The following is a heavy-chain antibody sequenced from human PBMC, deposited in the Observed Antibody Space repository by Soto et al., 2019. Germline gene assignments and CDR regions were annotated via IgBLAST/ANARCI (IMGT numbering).Heavy chain of an antibody. CDR3: ARGGWRQIDY. J-gene: IGHJ4*02. Sequence: QVQLQESGPGLGKPSETLSLTCSVSGGSIGSYYWSWIRQPPGKGLEWIGYIYYSGSTNYNPSLKSRVTIRVDTSKKRFSLKLSSVTAADAAVYYCARGGWRQIDYWGQGNRVTVSS. CDR2: IYYSGST. D-gene: IGHD3-3*01. V-gene: IGHV4-59*08. CDR1: GGSIGSYY.